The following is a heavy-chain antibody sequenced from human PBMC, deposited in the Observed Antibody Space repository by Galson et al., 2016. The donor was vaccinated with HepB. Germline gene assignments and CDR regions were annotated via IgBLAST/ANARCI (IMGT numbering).Heavy chain of an antibody. V-gene: IGHV4-34*01. CDR1: SGSSTAYF. CDR2: VNHSGST. J-gene: IGHJ3*02. D-gene: IGHD3-3*01. CDR3: ASLSVSGGVVGVYDI. Sequence: SETLSLTCDVYSGSSTAYFWSWIRQFPQKGLEWIGEVNHSGSTNYHPSLKRRVTISEDTAKNQLSLHLSSLTAADTAVYYCASLSVSGGVVGVYDIWGQGTMVIVSS.